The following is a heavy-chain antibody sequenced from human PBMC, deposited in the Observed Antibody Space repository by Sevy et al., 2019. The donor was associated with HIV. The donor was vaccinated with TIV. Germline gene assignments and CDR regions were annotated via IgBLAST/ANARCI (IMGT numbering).Heavy chain of an antibody. Sequence: GGSLRLSCAASGFTLSSYAMSWVRQAPGKGLEWVSSISISGADKYYADSVKGRFTISRDNSQNRLYLQMNSLRAEDTALYYCAKALVETEDKNEFDPWGQRTQVTVSS. D-gene: IGHD2-8*02. J-gene: IGHJ5*02. CDR2: ISISGADK. V-gene: IGHV3-23*01. CDR1: GFTLSSYA. CDR3: AKALVETEDKNEFDP.